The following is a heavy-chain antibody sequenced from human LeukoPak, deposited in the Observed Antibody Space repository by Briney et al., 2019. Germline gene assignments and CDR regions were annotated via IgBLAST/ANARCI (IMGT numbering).Heavy chain of an antibody. CDR1: GGTFSSYA. J-gene: IGHJ5*02. CDR2: IIPILGIA. V-gene: IGHV1-69*04. D-gene: IGHD6-13*01. CDR3: AKEAAAGNWFDP. Sequence: SVKVSCKASGGTFSSYAISWVRQAPGQGLEWMGRIIPILGIANYAQKFQGRVTITADKSTSTAYMELNSLRAEDTAEYYCAKEAAAGNWFDPWGQGTLVTVSS.